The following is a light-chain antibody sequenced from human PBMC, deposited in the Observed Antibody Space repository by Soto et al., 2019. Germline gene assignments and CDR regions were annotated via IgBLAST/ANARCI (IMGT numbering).Light chain of an antibody. Sequence: QSVLTQPASVSGSPGQSITISCTGTSSDVGAYNYVSWYQQHPGRAPKLMIYEVSNRPSGVSNRFSGSKSGNTASLNISGLQAEDEADYYCSSYTSSSTLYVFGTGTKLTVL. J-gene: IGLJ1*01. CDR1: SSDVGAYNY. CDR3: SSYTSSSTLYV. V-gene: IGLV2-14*01. CDR2: EVS.